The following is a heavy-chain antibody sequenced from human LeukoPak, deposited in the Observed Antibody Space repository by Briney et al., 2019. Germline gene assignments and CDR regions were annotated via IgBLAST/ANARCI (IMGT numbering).Heavy chain of an antibody. V-gene: IGHV3-7*02. CDR3: VTGGPRRRDGYTGVYDAFDI. J-gene: IGHJ3*02. CDR2: MKQDGREI. CDR1: ESTSRMSW. Sequence: QAGGSLRLSCVASESTSRMSWMSWVRQAPGKGLEWVANMKQDGREIYYVDSVKGRFTISRDDAKNSLFLQMNSLRAEDTAVYYCVTGGPRRRDGYTGVYDAFDIWGHGTMVTVSS. D-gene: IGHD5-24*01.